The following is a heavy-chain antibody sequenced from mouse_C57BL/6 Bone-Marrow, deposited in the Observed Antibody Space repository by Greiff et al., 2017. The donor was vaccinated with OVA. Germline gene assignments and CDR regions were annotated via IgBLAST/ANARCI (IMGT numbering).Heavy chain of an antibody. V-gene: IGHV1-49*01. Sequence: LVESGAELVRPGSSVKLSCKASYFAFMACAMHWVKQRPGHGLEWIGSFTMYSDATDYSENFKGKATLTANTSSSTAYMELSSLTAEDAAVYYCASGNEFDYWGQGTLVTVSA. CDR1: YFAFMACA. CDR3: ASGNEFDY. CDR2: FTMYSDAT. J-gene: IGHJ3*01. D-gene: IGHD2-1*01.